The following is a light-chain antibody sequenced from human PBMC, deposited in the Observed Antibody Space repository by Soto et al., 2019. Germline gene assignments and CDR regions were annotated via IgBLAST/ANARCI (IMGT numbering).Light chain of an antibody. V-gene: IGKV1-33*01. CDR3: QHFDTHLVT. CDR2: DAS. CDR1: QDINNY. J-gene: IGKJ3*01. Sequence: DIQMTQSPSSLSASVGDRVTITCQANQDINNYLNWYQQKPGKAPKLLIYDASSLETGAPSRFSGSGSGTDFTFTISSLQPEDFGTYYCQHFDTHLVTFGPGTKVAI.